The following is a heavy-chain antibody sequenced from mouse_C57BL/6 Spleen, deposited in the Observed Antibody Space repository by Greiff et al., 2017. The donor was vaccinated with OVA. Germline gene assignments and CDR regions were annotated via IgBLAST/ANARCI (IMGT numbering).Heavy chain of an antibody. D-gene: IGHD6-2*01. J-gene: IGHJ2*01. CDR1: GFTFSDAW. V-gene: IGHV6-6*01. CDR2: IRNKANNHAT. Sequence: EVNVVESGGGLVQPGGSMKLSCAASGFTFSDAWMDWVRQSPEKGLEWVAEIRNKANNHATYYAESVKGRFTISRDDSKSSVYLQMNSLRAEDTGIYYCTRPSLGYYFDYWGQGTTLTVSS. CDR3: TRPSLGYYFDY.